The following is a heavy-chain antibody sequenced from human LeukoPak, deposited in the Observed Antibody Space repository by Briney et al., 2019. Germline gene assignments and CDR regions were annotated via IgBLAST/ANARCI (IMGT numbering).Heavy chain of an antibody. Sequence: SETLSLTCTVSGGSISSSSYYWGWIRQPPGKGLEWIGYIYYSGSTNYNPSLKSRVTISVDTSKNQFSLKLSSVTAADTAVYYCARGEMATIEDAFDIWGQGTMVTVSS. J-gene: IGHJ3*02. D-gene: IGHD5-24*01. CDR2: IYYSGST. CDR3: ARGEMATIEDAFDI. CDR1: GGSISSSSYY. V-gene: IGHV4-61*05.